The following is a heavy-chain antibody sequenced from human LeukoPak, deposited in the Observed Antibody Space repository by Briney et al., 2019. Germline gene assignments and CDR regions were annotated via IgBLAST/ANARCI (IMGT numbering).Heavy chain of an antibody. CDR1: GGSISGNY. CDR2: AYSSGHT. Sequence: SETLSLTCTVSGGSISGNYWGWIRQPPGKGLEWIGYAYSSGHTNYNSSLKSRVTMSLDTSKSQFSLRLSSVTAADTAVYFCARHPFAPPFDYWGPGTLVTVSS. J-gene: IGHJ4*02. D-gene: IGHD2-21*01. V-gene: IGHV4-59*08. CDR3: ARHPFAPPFDY.